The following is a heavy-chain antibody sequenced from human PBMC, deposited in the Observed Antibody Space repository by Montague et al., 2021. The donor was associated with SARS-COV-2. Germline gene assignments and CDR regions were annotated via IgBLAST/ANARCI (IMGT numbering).Heavy chain of an antibody. D-gene: IGHD3-10*01. Sequence: SETLSLTCTVSGGSIRSSSYYWGWIRQPPGKGLEWIGSIYYSGSTYYNPSLKSRVTISVDTSKNQFSLKLTSVTAADTAVYYCARGSMVRGGKVYYGVDVWGQGTTVTVSS. CDR3: ARGSMVRGGKVYYGVDV. J-gene: IGHJ6*02. CDR2: IYYSGST. V-gene: IGHV4-39*07. CDR1: GGSIRSSSYY.